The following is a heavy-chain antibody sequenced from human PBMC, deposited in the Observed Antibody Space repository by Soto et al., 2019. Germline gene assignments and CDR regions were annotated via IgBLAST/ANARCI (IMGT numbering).Heavy chain of an antibody. J-gene: IGHJ4*02. V-gene: IGHV4-34*01. Sequence: SLTLCVTCAVYDGTFSGYYWRWILQPTGKGLEWIGEINHSGSTNYNPCLKSRVTISVDSCKNQFSLKLSSVNAADTAVYYCERVPRVGAIPGYFDYWRKGTLVIVSS. CDR2: INHSGST. CDR3: ERVPRVGAIPGYFDY. CDR1: DGTFSGYY. D-gene: IGHD1-26*01.